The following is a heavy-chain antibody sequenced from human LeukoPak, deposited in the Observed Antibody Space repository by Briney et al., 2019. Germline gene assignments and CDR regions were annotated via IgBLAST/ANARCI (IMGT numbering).Heavy chain of an antibody. D-gene: IGHD2-15*01. CDR1: GYSLTSYW. CDR2: IYPGDYDT. Sequence: GESLKISWKGSGYSLTSYWIGRVRPMPGKGAEWIGIIYPGDYDTRYSPSFQGQVTISADKSISTAYLQCSRLNASDTVIYYCARLRDGLGYCSGGSCYLTPNWFDPWGQGTLVSVSS. J-gene: IGHJ5*02. CDR3: ARLRDGLGYCSGGSCYLTPNWFDP. V-gene: IGHV5-51*01.